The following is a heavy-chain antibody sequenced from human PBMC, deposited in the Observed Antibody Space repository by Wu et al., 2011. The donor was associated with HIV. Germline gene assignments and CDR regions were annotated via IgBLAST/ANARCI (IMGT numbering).Heavy chain of an antibody. CDR2: IRASSGDT. V-gene: IGHV1-18*01. CDR3: TIGRGSRPRFDP. J-gene: IGHJ5*02. CDR1: GYNFGNYG. Sequence: QVQLVQSGAEVKKPGASLRVSCKASGYNFGNYGINWVRQAPGQGLQWMGWIRASSGDTNYAQKFQGRVTMTKGASIGTAYMELSSLTSEDTAVYYCTIGRGSRPRFDPWGQGTLVTVSS. D-gene: IGHD3-10*01.